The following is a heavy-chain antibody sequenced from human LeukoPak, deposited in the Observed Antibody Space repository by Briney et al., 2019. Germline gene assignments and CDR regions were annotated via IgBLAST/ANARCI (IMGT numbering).Heavy chain of an antibody. CDR1: GGSITSYY. Sequence: SETLSLTCTVSGGSITSYYWSWIRQPPGKGLEWIGYIYYSGSTNYSPSLKSRVTVSVDTSKNQFSLKLRSVTAADTAVYYCARLGGLRYDAFDIWGQGTMVTVSS. V-gene: IGHV4-59*08. CDR2: IYYSGST. D-gene: IGHD3-9*01. CDR3: ARLGGLRYDAFDI. J-gene: IGHJ3*02.